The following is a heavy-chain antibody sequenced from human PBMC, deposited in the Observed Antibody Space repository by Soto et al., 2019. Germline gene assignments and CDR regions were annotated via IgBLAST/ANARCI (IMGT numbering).Heavy chain of an antibody. CDR1: GNGVCGKRAA. CDR2: TYYTSKWYN. CDR3: ARGRVRIGARPEHWLDP. J-gene: IGHJ5*02. Sequence: QSRTLTGAMSGNGVCGKRAAWNFIRHSPSRCLEWLGRTYYTSKWYNDYAVSMKSRMTIKPDTSMNQISLHLNSVTPEDTAVYFCARGRVRIGARPEHWLDPWGQALPVTVS. V-gene: IGHV6-1*01. D-gene: IGHD6-6*01.